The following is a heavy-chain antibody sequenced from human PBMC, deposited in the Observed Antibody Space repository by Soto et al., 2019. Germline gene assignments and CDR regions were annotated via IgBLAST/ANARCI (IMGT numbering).Heavy chain of an antibody. J-gene: IGHJ6*02. CDR1: GFTFSKYA. Sequence: QPGGSLRLSCAASGFTFSKYALTWVRQSPGKGLEWVSAINSYEYGPYYIDSVRGRFTISRDNSKNMVYLQMNDLRADDSAVYYCARGGVYGGDHYYTAMDVWGQGTTVTVSS. CDR3: ARGGVYGGDHYYTAMDV. D-gene: IGHD3-3*01. V-gene: IGHV3-23*01. CDR2: INSYEYGP.